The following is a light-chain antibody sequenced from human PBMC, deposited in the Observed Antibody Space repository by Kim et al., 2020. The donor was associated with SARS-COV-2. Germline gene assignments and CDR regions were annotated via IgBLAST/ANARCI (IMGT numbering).Light chain of an antibody. CDR2: GAS. CDR1: QSVSSSY. CDR3: QQYGSSPPLT. Sequence: TGERATLSCSASQSVSSSYLAWYQQKPGQAPRLLIYGASSRATGIPDRFSGSGSGTDFTLTISRLEPEDFAVYYCQQYGSSPPLTFGGGTKVDIK. V-gene: IGKV3-20*01. J-gene: IGKJ4*01.